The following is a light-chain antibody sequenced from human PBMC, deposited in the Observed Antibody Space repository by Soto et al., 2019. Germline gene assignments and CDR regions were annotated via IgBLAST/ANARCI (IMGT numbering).Light chain of an antibody. CDR2: EVS. CDR3: SSFTSSYTPGV. V-gene: IGLV2-14*01. CDR1: SSDVGGYNY. Sequence: QSVLAQPASVSGSPGQSITISCTGTSSDVGGYNYVSWYQQHPGKAPKLMIYEVSNRPSGVSNRFSGSKSGNTASLTISGLQAEDEADYYCSSFTSSYTPGVLGTGTKVTVL. J-gene: IGLJ1*01.